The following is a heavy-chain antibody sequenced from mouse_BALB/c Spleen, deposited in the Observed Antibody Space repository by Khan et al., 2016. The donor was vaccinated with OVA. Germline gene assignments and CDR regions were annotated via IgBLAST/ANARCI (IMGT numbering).Heavy chain of an antibody. CDR3: ARTTMILGFTY. CDR2: IDPANGNT. CDR1: AFNIKDTY. J-gene: IGHJ3*01. V-gene: IGHV14-3*02. D-gene: IGHD2-4*01. Sequence: VQLKQSGAELVKSGASVKLSCTASAFNIKDTYMHWVKQRPEQGLEWIGRIDPANGNTKYDPKFQGKATITADTSSNTAYLHLSSLTSEDIAVYYCARTTMILGFTYWGQGTLVTVSA.